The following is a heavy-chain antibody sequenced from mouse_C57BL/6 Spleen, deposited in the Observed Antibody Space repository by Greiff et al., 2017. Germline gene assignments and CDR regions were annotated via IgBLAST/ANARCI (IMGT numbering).Heavy chain of an antibody. J-gene: IGHJ3*01. V-gene: IGHV5-17*01. CDR2: ISSGSSTI. D-gene: IGHD2-3*01. CDR1: GFTFSDYG. CDR3: ARGGGYYGFAY. Sequence: EVKLVESGGGLVKPGGSLKLSCAASGFTFSDYGMHWVRQAPEKGLEWVAYISSGSSTIYYADTVKGRFTISRDNAKNTLFLQMTSLRSEDTAMXYCARGGGYYGFAYWGQGTLVTVSA.